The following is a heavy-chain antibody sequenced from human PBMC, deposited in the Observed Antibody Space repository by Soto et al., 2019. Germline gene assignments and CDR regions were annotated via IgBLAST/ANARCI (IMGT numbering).Heavy chain of an antibody. V-gene: IGHV1-18*01. CDR3: ARQGSWPYYYYGLDV. J-gene: IGHJ6*02. Sequence: GPEVKKPGASVKVSCEASGYTFTTSGISWVRQAPGQGLEWMGWISTYNGDTNSAQKFQGRVTMTADTSTGTVYMELMSLKSDDTAVYYCARQGSWPYYYYGLDVWGQGTTVTVCS. D-gene: IGHD1-26*01. CDR2: ISTYNGDT. CDR1: GYTFTTSG.